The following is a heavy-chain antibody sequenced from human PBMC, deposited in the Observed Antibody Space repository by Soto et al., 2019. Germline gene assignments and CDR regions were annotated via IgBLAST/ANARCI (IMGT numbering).Heavy chain of an antibody. CDR3: ARAETTKPSYGDYDVVQPLNYGMDV. CDR2: INPNSGGT. D-gene: IGHD4-17*01. V-gene: IGHV1-2*04. J-gene: IGHJ6*02. Sequence: ASVKVSCKASGYTFTGYYMHWVRQAPGQGLEWMGWINPNSGGTNYAQKFQGWVTMTRDTSISTAYMELSRLRSDDTAVYYCARAETTKPSYGDYDVVQPLNYGMDVWGQGTTVTVSS. CDR1: GYTFTGYY.